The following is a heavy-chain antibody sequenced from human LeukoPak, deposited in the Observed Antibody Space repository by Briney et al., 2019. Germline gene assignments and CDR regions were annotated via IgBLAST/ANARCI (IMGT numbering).Heavy chain of an antibody. CDR1: GSTFISYA. D-gene: IGHD5-18*01. CDR3: AKDRGYSYGNVDY. CDR2: ISGSGGST. J-gene: IGHJ4*02. Sequence: GGSLRLSCAASGSTFISYAMSRVRQAPGKGLEWVSAISGSGGSTYYADSVKGRFTISRDNSKNTLYLQMNSLRAEDTAVYYCAKDRGYSYGNVDYWGQGTLVTVSS. V-gene: IGHV3-23*01.